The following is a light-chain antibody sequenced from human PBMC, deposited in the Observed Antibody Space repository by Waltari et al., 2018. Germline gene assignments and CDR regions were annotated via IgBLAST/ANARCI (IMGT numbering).Light chain of an antibody. CDR1: STDVGASAF. CDR2: EVS. Sequence: QSALTPPPSASGSPGQSVTIPCTGPSTDVGASAFVSWYQHHPGEAPKLLIYEVSQRPSGVPHRFSGSKSGNTASLTVSGLQAEDEADYYCSSYAGSVYVFGTGTKVTVL. J-gene: IGLJ1*01. CDR3: SSYAGSVYV. V-gene: IGLV2-8*01.